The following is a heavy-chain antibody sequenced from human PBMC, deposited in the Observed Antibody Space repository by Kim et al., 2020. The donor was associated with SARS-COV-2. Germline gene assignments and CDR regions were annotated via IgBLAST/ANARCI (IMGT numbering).Heavy chain of an antibody. Sequence: GGSLRLSCEVSGFTFSTYGLHWVRQAPGKGLEWVAVISYDGRNKYYADSVKGRFTISRDNSNSTLHLQVTSLRAEDTAVYYCANAIVGATLGLDVWSQGTTVTVSS. CDR3: ANAIVGATLGLDV. J-gene: IGHJ6*02. D-gene: IGHD1-26*01. CDR1: GFTFSTYG. V-gene: IGHV3-30*18. CDR2: ISYDGRNK.